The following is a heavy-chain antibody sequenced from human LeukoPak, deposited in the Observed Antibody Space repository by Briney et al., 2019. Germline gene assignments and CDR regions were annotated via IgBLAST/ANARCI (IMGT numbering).Heavy chain of an antibody. V-gene: IGHV3-30*18. CDR3: AKDIGGVTTPDG. CDR1: GFTFSSYG. Sequence: PGGSLRLSCAASGFTFSSYGMHWVRQAPGKGLEWVAVISYDGSNKYYADSVKGRFTISRDNSKNTLYLQMNSLRAEDTAVYYCAKDIGGVTTPDGWGQGTLVTVSS. J-gene: IGHJ4*02. CDR2: ISYDGSNK. D-gene: IGHD3-16*01.